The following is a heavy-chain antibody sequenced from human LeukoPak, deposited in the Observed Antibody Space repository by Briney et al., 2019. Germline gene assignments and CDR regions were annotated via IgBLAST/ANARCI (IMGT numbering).Heavy chain of an antibody. CDR2: IWNDGNYK. D-gene: IGHD6-13*01. CDR3: ARDLWQQMIQGYDY. CDR1: GFTFSSYG. Sequence: GGSLRLSCAASGFTFSSYGMHWVRQAPGKGLEWVAVIWNDGNYKHYADSVKGRFTISRDDSKNTIYLQMNSLRAEDTAVYYCARDLWQQMIQGYDYWGQGTLVTVSS. V-gene: IGHV3-33*01. J-gene: IGHJ4*02.